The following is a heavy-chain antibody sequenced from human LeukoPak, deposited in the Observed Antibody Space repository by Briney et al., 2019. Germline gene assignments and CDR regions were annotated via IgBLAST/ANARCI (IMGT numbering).Heavy chain of an antibody. CDR3: ARGGYCSSTSCYQGYYYYYYMDV. D-gene: IGHD2-2*01. J-gene: IGHJ6*03. CDR1: RYTLSELS. Sequence: GASVKVSCKVSRYTLSELSMHWVRQSPGKGLEWMGGFDVAETDTIYAQKFQGRVTMTEDTSTDTAYMELNSLSSEDTAVYYCARGGYCSSTSCYQGYYYYYYMDVWGKGTTVTVSS. V-gene: IGHV1-24*01. CDR2: FDVAETDT.